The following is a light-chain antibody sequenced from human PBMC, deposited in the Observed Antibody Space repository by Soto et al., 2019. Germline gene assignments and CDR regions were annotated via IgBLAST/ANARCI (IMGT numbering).Light chain of an antibody. J-gene: IGLJ2*01. Sequence: QSVLTQPPSASGSPGQSVTLSCTGTSSDVGSNHYVSWYQHHPGRAPKLIIYEDTKRPSGIPDRFSGSKSGDTASLTVSGLLAEDEADYYCCSYAGINNFEVFGGGTQLTVL. V-gene: IGLV2-8*01. CDR1: SSDVGSNHY. CDR2: EDT. CDR3: CSYAGINNFEV.